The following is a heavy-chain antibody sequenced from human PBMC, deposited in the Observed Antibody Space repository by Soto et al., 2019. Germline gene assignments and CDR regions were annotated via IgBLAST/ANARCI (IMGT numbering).Heavy chain of an antibody. V-gene: IGHV4-59*01. J-gene: IGHJ5*02. CDR1: GGSISSYY. CDR2: IYYSGST. D-gene: IGHD3-3*01. Sequence: SETLSLTCTVSGGSISSYYWSWIRQPPGKGPEWIGYIYYSGSTNYNPSLKSRVTISVDTSKNQFSLKLSSVTAADTAVYYCARVLRLGDFWSGYTTRIDPSGQATLVTVSS. CDR3: ARVLRLGDFWSGYTTRIDP.